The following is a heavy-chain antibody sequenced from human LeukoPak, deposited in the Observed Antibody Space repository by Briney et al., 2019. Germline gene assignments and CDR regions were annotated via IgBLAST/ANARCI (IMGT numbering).Heavy chain of an antibody. D-gene: IGHD3-10*01. CDR3: ARDTDYGSGSETCLDY. CDR2: ISSSSSYI. Sequence: GGSLRLSCAASGFTFSSYSMNWVRQAPGKGLEWVSSISSSSSYIYYADSVKGRFTISRDNAKNSLYLQMSSLRAEDTAVYYCARDTDYGSGSETCLDYWGQGTLVTVSS. V-gene: IGHV3-21*01. CDR1: GFTFSSYS. J-gene: IGHJ4*02.